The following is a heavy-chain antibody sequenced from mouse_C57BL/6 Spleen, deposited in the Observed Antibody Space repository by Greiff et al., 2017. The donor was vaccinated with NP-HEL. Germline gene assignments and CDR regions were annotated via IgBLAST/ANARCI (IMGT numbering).Heavy chain of an antibody. CDR2: INPNNGGT. V-gene: IGHV1-26*01. CDR3: ARGGRIFITTDYFDY. J-gene: IGHJ2*01. D-gene: IGHD1-1*01. Sequence: VQLQQSGPELVKPGASVKISCKASGYTFTDYYMNWVKQSHGKSLEWIGDINPNNGGTSYNQKFKGKATLTVDKSSSTAYMELRSLTSEDSAVYYCARGGRIFITTDYFDYWGQGTTLTVSS. CDR1: GYTFTDYY.